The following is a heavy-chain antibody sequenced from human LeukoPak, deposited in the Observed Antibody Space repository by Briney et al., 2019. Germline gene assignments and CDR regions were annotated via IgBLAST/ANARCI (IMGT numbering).Heavy chain of an antibody. CDR2: IRFDGSIK. J-gene: IGHJ2*01. V-gene: IGHV3-30*02. D-gene: IGHD6-25*01. CDR1: GFAFSNYA. CDR3: ARDGLAAATLHWCFDL. Sequence: GGSMRLSCAASGFAFSNYAMHWVRQAPGEGLDWVAFIRFDGSIKYYADSVKGRFTISRDNSRNTLYLQMNSLRAEDTAVYYCARDGLAAATLHWCFDLWGRGTPVTVSS.